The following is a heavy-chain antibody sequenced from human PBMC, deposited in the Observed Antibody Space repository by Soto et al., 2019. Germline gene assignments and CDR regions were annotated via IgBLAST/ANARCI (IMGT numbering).Heavy chain of an antibody. CDR3: ASLERGSIADPS. D-gene: IGHD6-13*01. Sequence: PGGSLRLSCAASGFTFSSYAMSWVRQAPGKGLEWVSAISGSGGSTYYADSVKGRFTIPRDNSKNTLYLQMNSLRAEDTAVYYCASLERGSIADPSRGQGTLVTVSS. CDR2: ISGSGGST. V-gene: IGHV3-23*01. CDR1: GFTFSSYA. J-gene: IGHJ4*02.